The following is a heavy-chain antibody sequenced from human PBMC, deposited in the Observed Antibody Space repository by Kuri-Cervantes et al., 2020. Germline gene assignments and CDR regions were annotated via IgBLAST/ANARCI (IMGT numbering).Heavy chain of an antibody. CDR2: ISYDGSNK. D-gene: IGHD3-22*01. V-gene: IGHV3-30-3*01. J-gene: IGHJ4*02. CDR1: GFTFSSNA. CDR3: VKVERITMIVVVITKGAFDN. Sequence: GGSLRLSCAASGFTFSSNAMHGVRQGPGKGLERVAVISYDGSNKYYAHSVKGRYTISRDNSKNTLYLKMNSLRAADTAVYYCVKVERITMIVVVITKGAFDNWGQGTLVTVSS.